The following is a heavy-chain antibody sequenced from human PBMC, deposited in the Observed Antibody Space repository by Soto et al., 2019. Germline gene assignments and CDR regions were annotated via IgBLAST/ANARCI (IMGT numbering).Heavy chain of an antibody. D-gene: IGHD6-19*01. J-gene: IGHJ4*02. CDR1: GYSFTTYW. Sequence: GESLKISCKGSGYSFTTYWISWVRQMPGKGLEWMGSIDPSDSYTNYSPSFQGHVTISVDKSISTAYLQWSSLRASDTAMYYCEAFRGISVTGPDTFWGRGTLVTVSS. V-gene: IGHV5-10-1*01. CDR3: EAFRGISVTGPDTF. CDR2: IDPSDSYT.